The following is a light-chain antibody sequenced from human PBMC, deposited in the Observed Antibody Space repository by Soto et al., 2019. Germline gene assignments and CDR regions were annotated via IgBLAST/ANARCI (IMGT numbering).Light chain of an antibody. CDR2: AAS. CDR3: QQTKNFPL. J-gene: IGKJ3*01. V-gene: IGKV1-12*01. Sequence: DIQLTQSPSSVSASVGDRVTITCRASQDNSRWLAWYQQKAGKAPKLLIYAASSLQSGVPSRFSGSGSGTDFTLTISSLQPDDFATYYCQQTKNFPLFGPGTKVEIK. CDR1: QDNSRW.